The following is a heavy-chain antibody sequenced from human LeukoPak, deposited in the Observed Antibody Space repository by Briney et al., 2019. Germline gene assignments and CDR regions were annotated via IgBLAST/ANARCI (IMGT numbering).Heavy chain of an antibody. J-gene: IGHJ4*02. V-gene: IGHV1-8*03. CDR1: GYTFTSYD. CDR3: ATSGNHLGYCSSTSCYSPPDY. Sequence: ASVKVSCKASGYTFTSYDINWVRQATGQGLEWMGWMNPNSGNTGYAQKFQGRVTITRNTSISTAYMELSSLRSDDTAVYYCATSGNHLGYCSSTSCYSPPDYWGQGTLVTVSS. D-gene: IGHD2-2*02. CDR2: MNPNSGNT.